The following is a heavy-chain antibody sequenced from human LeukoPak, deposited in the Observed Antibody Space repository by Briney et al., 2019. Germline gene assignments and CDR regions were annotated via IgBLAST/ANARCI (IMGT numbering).Heavy chain of an antibody. D-gene: IGHD4-11*01. J-gene: IGHJ4*02. CDR2: IWSDGTNQ. CDR3: AKDAQRGFDYSNSLEN. Sequence: GGSLRLSCVAAGFTFSRYGMHWVRQAPGKGLEWVAVIWSDGTNQYYADSVKGRFTISRDDSGNTVYLQMNSLRPEDTAVYYCAKDAQRGFDYSNSLENWGQGTPVTVST. V-gene: IGHV3-33*06. CDR1: GFTFSRYG.